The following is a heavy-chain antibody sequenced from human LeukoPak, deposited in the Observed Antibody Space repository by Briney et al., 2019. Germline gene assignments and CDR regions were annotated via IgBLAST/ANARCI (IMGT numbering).Heavy chain of an antibody. D-gene: IGHD4-17*01. CDR2: IYTSGST. Sequence: SETLSLTCTVSGGSISSYYWSWIRQPAGKGLGWIGRIYTSGSTNYNPSLKSRVTMSVDTSKNQFSLKLSSVTAADTAVYYCARRVRYGDYGSIDYWGQGNLVTVSS. CDR1: GGSISSYY. CDR3: ARRVRYGDYGSIDY. J-gene: IGHJ4*02. V-gene: IGHV4-4*07.